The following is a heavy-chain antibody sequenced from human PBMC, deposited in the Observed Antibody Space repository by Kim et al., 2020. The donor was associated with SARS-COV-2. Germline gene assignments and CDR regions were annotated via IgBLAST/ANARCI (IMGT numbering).Heavy chain of an antibody. CDR1: GLTFSRYA. V-gene: IGHV3-23*01. D-gene: IGHD6-19*01. Sequence: GGSLRLSCAASGLTFSRYAMSWVRQAPGKGPEWIAAVNNGGNAYYANFAKGRFTVSRDNNRNTLDLQMNSLTAEDTALYFCAKDHPSSGWPTFDSWGQGTLVTVSS. CDR2: VNNGGNA. J-gene: IGHJ4*02. CDR3: AKDHPSSGWPTFDS.